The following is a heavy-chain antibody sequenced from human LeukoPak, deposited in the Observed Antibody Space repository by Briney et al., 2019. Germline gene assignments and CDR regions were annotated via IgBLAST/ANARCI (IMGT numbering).Heavy chain of an antibody. CDR3: AKEGPSYYYDSSGYFDY. CDR1: GFTFSSYG. Sequence: PGGSLRLSCAASGFTFSSYGMHWVRQAPGKGLEWVAFIRYDGSNKYYADSVKGRFTISRDNSKNTLYLQMNSLRAEDTAVYYCAKEGPSYYYDSSGYFDYWGQGTLVTVSS. CDR2: IRYDGSNK. V-gene: IGHV3-30*02. D-gene: IGHD3-22*01. J-gene: IGHJ4*02.